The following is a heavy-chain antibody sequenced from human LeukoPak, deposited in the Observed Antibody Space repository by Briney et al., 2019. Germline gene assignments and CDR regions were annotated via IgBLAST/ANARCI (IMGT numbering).Heavy chain of an antibody. CDR1: GGSFSGYY. CDR3: ARGQVAAAREENYFDY. D-gene: IGHD6-6*01. Sequence: PSETLSLTCAVYGGSFSGYYWSWIRQPPGKGLEWIGEINHSGSTNYNPSLKSRVTISVDTSKNQFSLKLSSVTAADTAVYYCARGQVAAAREENYFDYWGQGTLVTVSS. J-gene: IGHJ4*02. V-gene: IGHV4-34*01. CDR2: INHSGST.